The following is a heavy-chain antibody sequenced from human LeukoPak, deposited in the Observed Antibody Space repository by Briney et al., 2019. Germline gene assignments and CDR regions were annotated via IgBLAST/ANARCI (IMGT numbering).Heavy chain of an antibody. J-gene: IGHJ4*02. CDR2: ISGSGGST. CDR1: GFTFSSYA. V-gene: IGHV3-23*01. Sequence: GGSLGLSCAASGFTFSSYAMSWVRQAPGKGLEWVSAISGSGGSTYYADSVKGRFTVSRDNSKNTVYLQMNSLRAEDTAVYYCAKGMRSSTSCYTCFDYWGQGTLVTVSS. D-gene: IGHD2-2*02. CDR3: AKGMRSSTSCYTCFDY.